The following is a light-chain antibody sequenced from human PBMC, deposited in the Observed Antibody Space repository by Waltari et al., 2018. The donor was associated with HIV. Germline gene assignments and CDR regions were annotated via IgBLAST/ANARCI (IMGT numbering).Light chain of an antibody. Sequence: EIVLTQSPGTLSLSPGERATLSCRASQSVSSNYLAWYQQKPGQAPRLLIYATASRATGSPDRFSGSGSGTESTLSISRREPEDVAVYYCQQYDGSPPWTFGQGTKVEIK. J-gene: IGKJ1*01. CDR3: QQYDGSPPWT. CDR1: QSVSSNY. CDR2: ATA. V-gene: IGKV3-20*01.